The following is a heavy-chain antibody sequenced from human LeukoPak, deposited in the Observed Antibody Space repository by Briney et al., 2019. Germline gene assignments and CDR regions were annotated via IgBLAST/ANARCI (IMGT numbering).Heavy chain of an antibody. J-gene: IGHJ5*02. V-gene: IGHV4-4*07. CDR3: ARGAYGSGSTNWFDP. D-gene: IGHD3-10*01. CDR2: IYSSGST. Sequence: SETLALTCTVSGGSISSYYWSWIRQPAGKGLEWIGRIYSSGSTDYNSSLKSRVTMSVDTSKNQFSLKLSSVAAADTAVYYCARGAYGSGSTNWFDPWGQGTLVTVSS. CDR1: GGSISSYY.